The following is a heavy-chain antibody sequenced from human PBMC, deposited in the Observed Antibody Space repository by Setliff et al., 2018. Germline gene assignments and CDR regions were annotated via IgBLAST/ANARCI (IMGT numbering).Heavy chain of an antibody. J-gene: IGHJ2*01. CDR1: GGSISSGSFY. V-gene: IGHV4-61*09. Sequence: PSETLSLTCTVSGGSISSGSFYWSWIRQPAGKGLEWIGHIYTSGSTNYNPSLKTRVTISVDTSKNQFSLKLSSVTAADTAVYYCARDVYLYDSSGYYYEMAQWYFDLWGRGTLGTVS. CDR2: IYTSGST. CDR3: ARDVYLYDSSGYYYEMAQWYFDL. D-gene: IGHD3-22*01.